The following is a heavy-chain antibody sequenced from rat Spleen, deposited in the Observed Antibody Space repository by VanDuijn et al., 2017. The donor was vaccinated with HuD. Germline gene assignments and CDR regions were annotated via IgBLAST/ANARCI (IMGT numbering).Heavy chain of an antibody. Sequence: EVQLVESGGGLVQPRRSMKLSCAASGFTFSSFPMAWVRQAPKKGLEWVATISATGYSTYYRDSVKGRFTISRDSAKSALYLQMNSLRSEDTATYYCTREETLYWYFDFWGPGTMVTVSS. D-gene: IGHD3-4*01. CDR2: ISATGYST. J-gene: IGHJ1*01. V-gene: IGHV5-46*01. CDR1: GFTFSSFP. CDR3: TREETLYWYFDF.